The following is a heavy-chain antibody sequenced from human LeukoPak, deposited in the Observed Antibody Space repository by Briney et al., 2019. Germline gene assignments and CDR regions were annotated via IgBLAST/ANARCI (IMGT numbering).Heavy chain of an antibody. D-gene: IGHD2-15*01. CDR1: GYTFTSYD. V-gene: IGHV1-8*01. J-gene: IGHJ4*02. CDR3: ARALWGYRSGGSSYSYPSC. Sequence: ASVKVSCKASGYTFTSYDINWVRQATGQGLEWMGWMNPSSGNTGYAQKFQGRVTMTRNTSLSTAYMELSSLRSEDTAVYYCARALWGYRSGGSSYSYPSCWDQGTLVTVSS. CDR2: MNPSSGNT.